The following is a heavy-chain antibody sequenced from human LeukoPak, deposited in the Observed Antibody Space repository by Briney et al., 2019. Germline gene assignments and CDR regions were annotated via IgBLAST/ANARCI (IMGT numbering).Heavy chain of an antibody. Sequence: GGSLRLSCVASGFTFSSYAMNWVRQAPGKGLEWVSGISGSGGTTYYADSVKGRFTISRDNPKNTLYLQMNSLRAEDTAVYYCAKAGIGVVGYFDYWGQGTLVTVSS. J-gene: IGHJ4*02. CDR3: AKAGIGVVGYFDY. CDR2: ISGSGGTT. CDR1: GFTFSSYA. D-gene: IGHD6-19*01. V-gene: IGHV3-23*01.